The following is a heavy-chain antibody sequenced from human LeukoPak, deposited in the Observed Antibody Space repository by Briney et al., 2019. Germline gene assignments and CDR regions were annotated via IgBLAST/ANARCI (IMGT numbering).Heavy chain of an antibody. D-gene: IGHD3-9*01. Sequence: ASVKVSCKASGGTFSSYAISWVRQAPGQGLEWMGGIIPIFGTANYAQKFQGRVPITADESTSTAYMELSSLRSEDTAVYYCASSGGGYDILTGYPKGPFDYWGQGTLVTVSS. CDR2: IIPIFGTA. J-gene: IGHJ4*02. CDR1: GGTFSSYA. CDR3: ASSGGGYDILTGYPKGPFDY. V-gene: IGHV1-69*13.